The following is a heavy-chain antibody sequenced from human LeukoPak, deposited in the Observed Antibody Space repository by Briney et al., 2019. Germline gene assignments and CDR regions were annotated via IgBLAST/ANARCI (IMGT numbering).Heavy chain of an antibody. Sequence: PGGSLRLSCAASAFTVSNNHMTWVRQAPGKGLEWVPVIYSGGSTYYADSVKGRFTISRDDSKNTLYLQMNSLRAEDTAVYYCARSGDYAVKDWGQGTLVTVSS. CDR1: AFTVSNNH. V-gene: IGHV3-53*01. CDR2: IYSGGST. CDR3: ARSGDYAVKD. D-gene: IGHD4-17*01. J-gene: IGHJ4*02.